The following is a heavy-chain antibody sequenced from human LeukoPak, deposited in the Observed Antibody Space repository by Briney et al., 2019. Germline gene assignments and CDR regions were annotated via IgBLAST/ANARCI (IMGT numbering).Heavy chain of an antibody. CDR2: FDPEDGET. CDR3: ARDGTAAGLYFDL. D-gene: IGHD6-13*01. CDR1: GYTLTELS. V-gene: IGHV1-24*01. J-gene: IGHJ4*01. Sequence: ASVKVSCKVSGYTLTELSMHWVRPAPGKGPEWMGGFDPEDGETIYAQKFQGRVTMTEDTSTDTAYMELSSLRSEDTAVYYCARDGTAAGLYFDLWGQGTLVTVSS.